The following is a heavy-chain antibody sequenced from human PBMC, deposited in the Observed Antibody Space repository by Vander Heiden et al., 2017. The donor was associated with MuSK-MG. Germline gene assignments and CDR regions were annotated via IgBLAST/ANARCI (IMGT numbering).Heavy chain of an antibody. V-gene: IGHV4-34*01. D-gene: IGHD4-17*01. CDR2: INHSGST. CDR3: ASTPYGDYREYFQH. Sequence: QVQLQQWGAGLLQPPETLSLTCAVYGGPFSGYYWSWIRQPPGKGLEWIGEINHSGSTNYNPSLKSRVTISVDTSKNQFSLNLSSVPAADTAVYYCASTPYGDYREYFQHWGQGTLVAVSS. CDR1: GGPFSGYY. J-gene: IGHJ1*01.